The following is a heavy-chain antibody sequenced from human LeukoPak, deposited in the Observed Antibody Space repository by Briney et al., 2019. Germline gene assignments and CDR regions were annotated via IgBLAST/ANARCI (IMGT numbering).Heavy chain of an antibody. J-gene: IGHJ4*02. CDR3: ARDRPGGSSLDY. D-gene: IGHD6-13*01. CDR1: GGSISSYY. CDR2: IDYAGRT. V-gene: IGHV4-59*01. Sequence: SEALSLTCTVSGGSISSYYWSWIRQPPGKGLEWIGYIDYAGRTNYNPSLKSRVTISVDTSKNQFSLKLSSVTAADTAVYYCARDRPGGSSLDYWGQGTLVTVSS.